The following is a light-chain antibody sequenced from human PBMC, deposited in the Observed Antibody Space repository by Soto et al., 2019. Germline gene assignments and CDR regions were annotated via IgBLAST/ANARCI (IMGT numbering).Light chain of an antibody. CDR1: QIVGSN. V-gene: IGKV3-15*01. Sequence: ETVMTQSPATLSVSLGERATLSCRASQIVGSNLAWYQQRPGQAPRVVIYAASIRATGIPARFSGRGSGTEFTLTISSLQSEDLAVYYCQQYNNWPTWTFGQGTKVESK. CDR2: AAS. CDR3: QQYNNWPTWT. J-gene: IGKJ1*01.